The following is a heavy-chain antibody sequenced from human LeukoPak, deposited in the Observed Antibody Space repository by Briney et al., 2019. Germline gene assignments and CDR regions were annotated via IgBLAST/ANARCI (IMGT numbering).Heavy chain of an antibody. J-gene: IGHJ4*02. CDR2: IHYSGST. Sequence: SETQSLTCTVSGGSISSGGYYWSWIRQHPGKGLEWIGYIHYSGSTYYTASLKSRITISVATSKNQFALKLNSVTAADTAVYYCARVIVLRGRHIDSWGQGTLVTVSS. D-gene: IGHD3-10*01. V-gene: IGHV4-31*03. CDR1: GGSISSGGYY. CDR3: ARVIVLRGRHIDS.